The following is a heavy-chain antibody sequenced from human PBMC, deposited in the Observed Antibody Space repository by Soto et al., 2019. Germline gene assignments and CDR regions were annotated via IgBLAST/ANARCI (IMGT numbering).Heavy chain of an antibody. V-gene: IGHV3-30*18. CDR3: AKGLSPNCVDTAIDY. Sequence: VRPLRLSCAPSGFTFSDSVMSRILQAPRKGLEWVPPISYDGSNKYYADSVKGRSTITRDNSKNTLYLQMNSLGAEDTAVYYCAKGLSPNCVDTAIDYWGQGTLVTVSS. CDR1: GFTFSDSV. J-gene: IGHJ4*02. D-gene: IGHD5-18*01. CDR2: ISYDGSNK.